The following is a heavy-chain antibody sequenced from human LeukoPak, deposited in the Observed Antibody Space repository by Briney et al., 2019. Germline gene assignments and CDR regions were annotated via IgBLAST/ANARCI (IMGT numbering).Heavy chain of an antibody. CDR1: GFTFSSYA. Sequence: GGSLRLSCAASGFTFSSYAMSWVRQAPGKGLEWVSAISGSGGSTYYADSVKGRFTISRDNSKNTLYLQMNSLRAEDTAVYYCARELYGYTPSYYYYMDVWGKGTTVTVSS. J-gene: IGHJ6*03. CDR2: ISGSGGST. CDR3: ARELYGYTPSYYYYMDV. D-gene: IGHD3-16*01. V-gene: IGHV3-23*01.